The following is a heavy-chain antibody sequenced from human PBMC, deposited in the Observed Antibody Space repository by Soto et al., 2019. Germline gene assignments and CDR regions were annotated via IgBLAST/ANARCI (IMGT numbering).Heavy chain of an antibody. V-gene: IGHV3-23*01. J-gene: IGHJ3*02. D-gene: IGHD2-21*01. Sequence: EVHLLESGGGLVQPGGSLRVSCAASGFTFRSYAMTWVRQAPGKGLEWVSGVSGSGDYTSYADSVKGRFTISRDNSNNTRYLPMSIRGAEDAAVYYGPPQGEKPVVAAFDSWGQGTMVTGSS. CDR2: VSGSGDYT. CDR1: GFTFRSYA. CDR3: PPQGEKPVVAAFDS.